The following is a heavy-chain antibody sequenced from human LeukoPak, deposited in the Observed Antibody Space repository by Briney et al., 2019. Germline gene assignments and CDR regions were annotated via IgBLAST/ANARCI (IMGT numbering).Heavy chain of an antibody. CDR3: ATDKGGSGSSVTVY. CDR2: FGPEDGET. Sequence: SVKFSSKVSGYTLTELSMHWMRQAPGKGLGWMGGFGPEDGETIYPQKFQGRVSMTEDTSTDTAYMELSSLRSEDTAVYDCATDKGGSGSSVTVYWGQGTLVTVSS. D-gene: IGHD3-10*01. V-gene: IGHV1-24*01. CDR1: GYTLTELS. J-gene: IGHJ4*02.